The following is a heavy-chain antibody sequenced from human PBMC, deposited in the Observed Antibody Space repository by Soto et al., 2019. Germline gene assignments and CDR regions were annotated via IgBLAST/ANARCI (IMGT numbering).Heavy chain of an antibody. CDR3: TAHAEGTDY. Sequence: QVQLQESGPGLVKPSQTLSLNCSVSGGSISSGSFYCSWIRQHPGKGLEWIGYIFYSGYTSYNPSLKSRVTMSVDTSKNQCSLKLTSVTAADTAVYYCTAHAEGTDYWGQGTLVTVTS. V-gene: IGHV4-31*06. CDR1: GGSISSGSFY. D-gene: IGHD5-18*01. J-gene: IGHJ4*02. CDR2: IFYSGYT.